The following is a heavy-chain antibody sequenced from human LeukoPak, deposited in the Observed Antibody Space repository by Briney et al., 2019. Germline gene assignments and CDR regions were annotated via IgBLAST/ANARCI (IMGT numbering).Heavy chain of an antibody. CDR2: ISGSGGST. CDR3: AKPEYYYYYMDV. V-gene: IGHV3-23*01. Sequence: PGGSLRLSCAASGFTFSSYAMSWVRQAPGRGLEWVSAISGSGGSTYYADSVKGRFTISRDNSKNTLYLQMNSLRAEDTAVYYCAKPEYYYYYMDVWGEGTTVTVSS. J-gene: IGHJ6*03. CDR1: GFTFSSYA.